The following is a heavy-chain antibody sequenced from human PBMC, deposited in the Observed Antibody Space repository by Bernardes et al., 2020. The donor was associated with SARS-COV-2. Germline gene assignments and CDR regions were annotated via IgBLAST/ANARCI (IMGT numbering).Heavy chain of an antibody. Sequence: GGSLRLSCAASGFTFSDYYMSWIRQAPGKGLEWVSYISSSSSYTNYADSVKGRFTISRDNAKNSLYLQMNSLRAEDTAVYYCARDCPYYYDSSAYSWFDPWGQGTLVTVSS. V-gene: IGHV3-11*06. CDR2: ISSSSSYT. CDR1: GFTFSDYY. J-gene: IGHJ5*02. D-gene: IGHD3-22*01. CDR3: ARDCPYYYDSSAYSWFDP.